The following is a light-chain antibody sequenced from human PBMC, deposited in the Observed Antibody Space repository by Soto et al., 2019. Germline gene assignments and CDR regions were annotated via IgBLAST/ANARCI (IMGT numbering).Light chain of an antibody. Sequence: EIVLTQAPVTLALSPGEGATLSCKASQNINTNLGWYQQKPGQAPRLLIYDASLRATGIPARFTGSGSRTDFTLTINSLEPEDFAVYYCQLRGNWPHTWALGQGTEVEVK. CDR3: QLRGNWPHTWA. CDR2: DAS. CDR1: QNINTN. J-gene: IGKJ1*01. V-gene: IGKV3-11*01.